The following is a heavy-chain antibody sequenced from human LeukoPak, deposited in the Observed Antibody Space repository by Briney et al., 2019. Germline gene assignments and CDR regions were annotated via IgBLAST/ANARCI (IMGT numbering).Heavy chain of an antibody. CDR2: IYYGGS. J-gene: IGHJ4*02. V-gene: IGHV4-39*01. CDR1: GGSISNRISY. D-gene: IGHD1-26*01. CDR3: ARRIVGVIGAFDY. Sequence: SETLSLTCTVSGGSISNRISYWSWIRQPPGKGLEWIATIYYGGSIYSPSLKSRLTISVDTSKNQFSLKVTSMTAADTAVYYCARRIVGVIGAFDYWGQGALVTVSS.